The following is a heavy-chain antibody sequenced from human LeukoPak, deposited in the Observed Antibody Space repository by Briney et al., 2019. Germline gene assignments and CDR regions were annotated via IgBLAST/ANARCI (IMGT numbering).Heavy chain of an antibody. CDR2: IYYSGST. Sequence: PSQTLSLTCTVSGGSISSGDYYWSWIRQHPGKGLEWIGNIYYSGSTYYNPSLKSRITISIDTSKNQFSLKLSSVTAADTAVYYCARDLPAAMSGNPNWFDPWGQGALVTVSS. D-gene: IGHD2-2*01. J-gene: IGHJ5*02. V-gene: IGHV4-30-4*01. CDR1: GGSISSGDYY. CDR3: ARDLPAAMSGNPNWFDP.